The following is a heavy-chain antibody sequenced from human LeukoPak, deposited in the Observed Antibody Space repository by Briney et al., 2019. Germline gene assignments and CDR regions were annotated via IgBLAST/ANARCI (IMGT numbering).Heavy chain of an antibody. D-gene: IGHD2-2*01. V-gene: IGHV1-69*13. CDR3: ATRRGYCSSTSCRKYYFDY. Sequence: SVTVSCKASGGTFSSYAISWVRQAPGQGLEWMGGIIPIFGTANYAQKFQGRVTITADESTSTAYMELSSLRSEDTAVYYCATRRGYCSSTSCRKYYFDYWGQGTLVTVSS. J-gene: IGHJ4*02. CDR1: GGTFSSYA. CDR2: IIPIFGTA.